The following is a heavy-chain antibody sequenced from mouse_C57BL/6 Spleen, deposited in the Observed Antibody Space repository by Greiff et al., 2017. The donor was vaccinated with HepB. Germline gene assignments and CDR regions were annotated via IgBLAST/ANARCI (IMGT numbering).Heavy chain of an antibody. D-gene: IGHD2-4*01. CDR1: GFTFSSYA. J-gene: IGHJ1*03. CDR2: ISDGGSYT. CDR3: ARETYDYDEYFDV. V-gene: IGHV5-4*01. Sequence: EVQLVESGGGLVKPGGSLKLSCAASGFTFSSYAMSWVRQTPEKRLEWVATISDGGSYTYYPDNVKGRFTISRDNAKNNLYLQISHLKSEDTAMYYCARETYDYDEYFDVWGTGTTVTVSS.